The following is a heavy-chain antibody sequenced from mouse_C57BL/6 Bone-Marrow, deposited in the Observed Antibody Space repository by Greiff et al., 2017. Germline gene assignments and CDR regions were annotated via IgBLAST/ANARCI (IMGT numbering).Heavy chain of an antibody. CDR3: ARKGDSSGPYYYAMDY. Sequence: QVQLQQSGAELVRPGTSVKMSCKASGYTFTNYWIGWAKQRPGHGLEWIGDIYPGGGYTNYNEKFKGKATLTADKSSSTAYMQFSSLTSEDSAIYYCARKGDSSGPYYYAMDYWGQGTSVTVSS. CDR1: GYTFTNYW. CDR2: IYPGGGYT. V-gene: IGHV1-63*01. J-gene: IGHJ4*01. D-gene: IGHD3-2*02.